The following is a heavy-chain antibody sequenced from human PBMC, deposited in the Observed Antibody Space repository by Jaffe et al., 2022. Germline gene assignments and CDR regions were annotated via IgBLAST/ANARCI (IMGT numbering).Heavy chain of an antibody. CDR1: GFTFSSYG. CDR2: IRYDGSNK. J-gene: IGHJ4*02. D-gene: IGHD2-15*01. Sequence: QVQLVESGGGVVQPGGSLRLSCAASGFTFSSYGMHWVRQAPGKGLEWVAFIRYDGSNKYYADSVKGRFTISRDNSKNTLYLQMNSLRAEDTAVYYCAKDSGVVVAAQVDYWGQGTLVTVSS. V-gene: IGHV3-30*02. CDR3: AKDSGVVVAAQVDY.